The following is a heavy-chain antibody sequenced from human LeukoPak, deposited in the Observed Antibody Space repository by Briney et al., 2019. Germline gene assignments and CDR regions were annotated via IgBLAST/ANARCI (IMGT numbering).Heavy chain of an antibody. V-gene: IGHV4-34*01. CDR3: ARADSSSWRL. CDR2: INHSGST. CDR1: GGSFSGYY. J-gene: IGHJ4*02. Sequence: SETLSLTCAVYGGSFSGYYWSWIRQPPGKGLEWIREINHSGSTNYNPSLKSRVTISVDTSKNQFSLKLSSVTAADTAVYYCARADSSSWRLWGQGTLVTVSS. D-gene: IGHD6-13*01.